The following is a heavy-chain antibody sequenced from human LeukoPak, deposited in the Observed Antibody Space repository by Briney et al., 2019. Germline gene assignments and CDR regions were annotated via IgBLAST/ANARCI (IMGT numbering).Heavy chain of an antibody. V-gene: IGHV4-4*02. J-gene: IGHJ4*02. CDR3: ARSSDYYDSSGHSLTDY. CDR1: GGSISSSNW. Sequence: SGTLSLTCAVSGGSISSSNWWSWVRQPPGKGLEWIGEIYHSGSTNYNPSLKSRVTISVDKSKNQFSLKLSSVTAADTAVYYCARSSDYYDSSGHSLTDYWGQGTLVTVSS. CDR2: IYHSGST. D-gene: IGHD3-22*01.